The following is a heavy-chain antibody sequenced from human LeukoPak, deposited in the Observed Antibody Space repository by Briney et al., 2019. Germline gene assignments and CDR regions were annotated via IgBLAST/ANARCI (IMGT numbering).Heavy chain of an antibody. CDR2: IKEDGTET. CDR3: AKEGRSLQTY. V-gene: IGHV3-7*03. J-gene: IGHJ4*02. Sequence: GGSLRLSCAASGFTFSSSAMSWVRLAPGKGLEWVANIKEDGTETYYVDSVKGRFTISRDNAKNSLYLQMNSLRVEDTAVYYCAKEGRSLQTYWGQGTLVTVS. D-gene: IGHD5-24*01. CDR1: GFTFSSSA.